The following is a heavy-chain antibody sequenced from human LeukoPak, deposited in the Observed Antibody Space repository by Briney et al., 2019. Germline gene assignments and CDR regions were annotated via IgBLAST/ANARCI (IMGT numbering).Heavy chain of an antibody. V-gene: IGHV3-64D*06. CDR1: GFTFRSYA. J-gene: IGHJ4*02. CDR2: ISSNGGST. D-gene: IGHD6-13*01. Sequence: PGGSLRLSCSASGFTFRSYAMRWVRQAPGKGLEYVSAISSNGGSTYYADSVKGRFTISRDNSKNTLYLQMSSLRAEDTAVYYCVKDLTYSSSWYVETSTLEYWGQGTLVTASS. CDR3: VKDLTYSSSWYVETSTLEY.